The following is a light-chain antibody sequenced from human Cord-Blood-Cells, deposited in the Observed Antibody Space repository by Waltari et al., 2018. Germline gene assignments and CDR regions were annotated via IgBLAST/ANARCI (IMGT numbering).Light chain of an antibody. CDR3: MQGTRWP. CDR1: QSLVHSDGNAY. J-gene: IGKJ2*01. V-gene: IGKV2-30*02. CDR2: KVS. Sequence: DVVMTQSPLSLPVTLGQPASISCRSSQSLVHSDGNAYLNWFQQRPGQSPRRLIYKVSNQDFGVPDRFRGSGEGTDFTLKSGRVEAEDVWVYYCMQGTRWPFGQGTKLEIK.